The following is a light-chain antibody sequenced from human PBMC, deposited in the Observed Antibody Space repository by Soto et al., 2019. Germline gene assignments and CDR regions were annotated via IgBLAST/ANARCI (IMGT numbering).Light chain of an antibody. CDR2: GAS. Sequence: EIVMTQSPATLSLSPGERATLSCRASQSVSTYLAWYQQKPGQGPRLLIYGASTRATGIPARFSGSGSGTEFTLTISSLQSEDFAVYYCQQYNNWPITFGQGTRLEIK. CDR3: QQYNNWPIT. V-gene: IGKV3-15*01. CDR1: QSVSTY. J-gene: IGKJ5*01.